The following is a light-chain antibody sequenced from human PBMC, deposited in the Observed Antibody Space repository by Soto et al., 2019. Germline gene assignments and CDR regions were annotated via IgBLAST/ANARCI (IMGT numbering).Light chain of an antibody. CDR1: QTISNY. CDR2: AAS. V-gene: IGKV1-39*01. CDR3: QQGYSTPIT. J-gene: IGKJ5*01. Sequence: DIQMTQSPSSLSASVGDRVTITCRASQTISNYLNWYQQKPGKAPKLLIYAASSLQSGVPSRFSGSGSGTDFTLTISSLQPEDFATFYCQQGYSTPITFGQGTRLE.